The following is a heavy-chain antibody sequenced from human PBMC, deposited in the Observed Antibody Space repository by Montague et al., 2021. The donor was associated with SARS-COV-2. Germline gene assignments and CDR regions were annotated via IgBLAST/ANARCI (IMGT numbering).Heavy chain of an antibody. CDR1: GASISTSTDH. V-gene: IGHV4-39*01. J-gene: IGHJ5*02. CDR3: ARLRIVLLVDSTGGWIDP. D-gene: IGHD4-11*01. Sequence: SETLSLTCSVSGASISTSTDHWAWIRQSPGKGLEWVGSFSYSDSTHYNPSLRSRVTISVDSSKNQFSLKLNSVTAADTSVYYCARLRIVLLVDSTGGWIDPWGHGTLVTVSS. CDR2: FSYSDST.